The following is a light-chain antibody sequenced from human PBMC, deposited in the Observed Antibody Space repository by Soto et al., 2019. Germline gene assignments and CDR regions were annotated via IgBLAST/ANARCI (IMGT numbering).Light chain of an antibody. V-gene: IGLV2-14*01. J-gene: IGLJ2*01. CDR2: DVS. CDR1: SSDVGGYNY. Sequence: QSALTQPASVSGSPGQSITISCTETSSDVGGYNYVSWYQQHPGKAPKLMIYDVSTRPSGVSNRFSGSRSGNTASLTISGLQAEDEADYYCSSYTSSAIFGGGTKVTVL. CDR3: SSYTSSAI.